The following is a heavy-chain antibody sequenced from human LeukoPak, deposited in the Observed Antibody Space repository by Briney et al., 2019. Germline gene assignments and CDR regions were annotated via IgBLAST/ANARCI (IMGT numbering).Heavy chain of an antibody. CDR1: GGSFSGYY. J-gene: IGHJ6*03. D-gene: IGHD3-10*01. Sequence: PSETLSLTCADYGGSFSGYYWSWIRQPPGKGLEWIGEINHGGSTNYNPSLKSRVTISVDTYKNHFSLKLSSVTAADTAVYYCARRGDWYYYYYYMDVWGKGTTVTVSS. CDR2: INHGGST. CDR3: ARRGDWYYYYYYMDV. V-gene: IGHV4-34*01.